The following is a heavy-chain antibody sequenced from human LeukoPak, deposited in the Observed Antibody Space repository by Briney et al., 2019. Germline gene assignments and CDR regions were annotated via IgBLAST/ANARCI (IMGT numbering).Heavy chain of an antibody. J-gene: IGHJ1*01. CDR3: TSWGDTTAEYFQR. CDR1: GFTFNRCW. D-gene: IGHD2-21*02. CDR2: INPDGRDT. Sequence: PPGGSLRLSCVVSGFTFNRCWMNWVRQAPGKGLEWVAHINPDGRDTYYVDSVKGRFTISRDNAQNSMYLQMDSLRVEDTAVYYCTSWGDTTAEYFQRWGQGTLVTVSS. V-gene: IGHV3-7*01.